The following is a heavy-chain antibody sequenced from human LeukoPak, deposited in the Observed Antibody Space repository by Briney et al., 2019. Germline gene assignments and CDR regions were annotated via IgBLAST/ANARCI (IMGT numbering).Heavy chain of an antibody. CDR2: IYYSGST. J-gene: IGHJ5*02. V-gene: IGHV4-39*07. CDR3: ARRKKWFDP. Sequence: PSETLSLTCTVSGGSISSSSYYWGWIRQPPGKGLEWIGSIYYSGSTYYNPSLKSRVTISVDKSKNQFSLKLSSVTAADTAVYYCARRKKWFDPWGQGTLVTVSS. CDR1: GGSISSSSYY.